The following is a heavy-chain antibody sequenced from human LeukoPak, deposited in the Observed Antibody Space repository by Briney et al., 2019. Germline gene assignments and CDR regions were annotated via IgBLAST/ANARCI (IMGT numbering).Heavy chain of an antibody. Sequence: ASVKVSCKASGYTFTSYGISWVRQAPGQGLEWMGWISAYNGNTNYAQKLQGRVTMTTDTSTSTAYMELRSLRSDDTAVYYCARDQCIAAAGTDRACAFDIWGQGTMVTVSS. CDR2: ISAYNGNT. V-gene: IGHV1-18*01. CDR3: ARDQCIAAAGTDRACAFDI. CDR1: GYTFTSYG. D-gene: IGHD6-13*01. J-gene: IGHJ3*02.